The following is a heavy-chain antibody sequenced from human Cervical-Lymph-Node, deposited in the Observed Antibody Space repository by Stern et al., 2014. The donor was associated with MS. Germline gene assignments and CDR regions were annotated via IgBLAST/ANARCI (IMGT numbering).Heavy chain of an antibody. J-gene: IGHJ5*02. Sequence: QVQLVQSGAEVKKPGASVKVSCKASGYTFTSYAIHWVRQAPGQRLEWMGRINTANGDTYYSEKFQCRVTFTRDTSANTAYMELFSLTSEDTTVYYCGRGQQSFDPWGQGTLVTVSA. D-gene: IGHD6-13*01. CDR3: GRGQQSFDP. CDR1: GYTFTSYA. V-gene: IGHV1-3*04. CDR2: INTANGDT.